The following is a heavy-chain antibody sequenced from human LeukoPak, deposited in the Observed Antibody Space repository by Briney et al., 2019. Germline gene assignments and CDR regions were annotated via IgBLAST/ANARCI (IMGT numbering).Heavy chain of an antibody. CDR1: GGSFSGYY. CDR2: INHSGST. V-gene: IGHV4-34*01. J-gene: IGHJ4*02. D-gene: IGHD3-3*01. Sequence: SDTLSLTCAVYGGSFSGYYWNWIRQAPGKGLEWIGEINHSGSTNYNPSLKSRVTISVDTSKNQFSLKLSSVTAADTAVYYCARVQTRDFWSGYWGYYFDYWGQGTLVTVSS. CDR3: ARVQTRDFWSGYWGYYFDY.